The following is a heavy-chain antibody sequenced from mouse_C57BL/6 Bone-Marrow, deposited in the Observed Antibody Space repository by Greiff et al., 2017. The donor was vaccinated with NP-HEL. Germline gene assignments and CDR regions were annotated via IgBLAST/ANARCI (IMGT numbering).Heavy chain of an antibody. V-gene: IGHV1-63*01. D-gene: IGHD2-2*01. Sequence: QVQLQQSGAELVRPGTSVKMSCKASGYTFTNYWIGWAKQRPGHGLEWIGDIYPGGGYTNYNEKFKGKATLTADKSSSTAYMQFNSLTSEDSAIYYCARTGWLRRKYWYFDVWGTGTTVTVAS. CDR3: ARTGWLRRKYWYFDV. J-gene: IGHJ1*03. CDR1: GYTFTNYW. CDR2: IYPGGGYT.